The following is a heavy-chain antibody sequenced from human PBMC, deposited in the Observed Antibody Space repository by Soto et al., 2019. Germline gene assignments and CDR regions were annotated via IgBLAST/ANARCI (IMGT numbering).Heavy chain of an antibody. V-gene: IGHV1-3*01. J-gene: IGHJ4*02. CDR1: GYTFTSYA. Sequence: QVQLVQSGAEVKKPGASVKVSCKASGYTFTSYAMHWVRQAPGQRLEWMGWINAGNGNTKYSQKFQGRVTITRDTSASTAYKELSSLRSEDTAVYYCARDWDSGSAPRPFDYWGQGTLVTVSS. CDR3: ARDWDSGSAPRPFDY. CDR2: INAGNGNT. D-gene: IGHD1-26*01.